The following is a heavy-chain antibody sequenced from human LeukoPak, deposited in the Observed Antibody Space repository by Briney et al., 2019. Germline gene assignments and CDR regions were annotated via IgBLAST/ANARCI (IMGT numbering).Heavy chain of an antibody. Sequence: PSETLSLTCAVYGGSFSDYYWGWIRQPPGKRLEWIGSIYYSGSTYYNPSLKSRVTISVDTSKNQFSLKLSSVTAADTAVYYCARHWGAYCSGGSCPPDCWGQRTLVTVSS. CDR2: IYYSGST. D-gene: IGHD2-15*01. CDR3: ARHWGAYCSGGSCPPDC. V-gene: IGHV4-39*01. CDR1: GGSFSDYY. J-gene: IGHJ4*02.